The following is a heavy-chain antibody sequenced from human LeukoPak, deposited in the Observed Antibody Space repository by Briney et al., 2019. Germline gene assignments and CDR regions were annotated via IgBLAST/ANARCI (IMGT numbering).Heavy chain of an antibody. CDR3: ANQRGGF. V-gene: IGHV3-23*01. J-gene: IGHJ4*02. Sequence: PGGSLRLSCAASGFTLSSNPMSWVRQAPGKGLEWVSAISGTAENTYYADSVKGRFSISRDNSRNTVHLQMNSLRPEDTAVYYCANQRGGFWGQGTLVTVSS. CDR1: GFTLSSNP. CDR2: ISGTAENT. D-gene: IGHD3-10*01.